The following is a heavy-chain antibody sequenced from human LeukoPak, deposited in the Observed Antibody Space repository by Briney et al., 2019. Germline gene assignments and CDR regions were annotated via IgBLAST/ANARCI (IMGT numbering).Heavy chain of an antibody. Sequence: GGSLRLPCAASGFTFSNYAMSWVRQAPGKGLEWVSAISASGGSTYYADSVKGRFTISRDNSKNTLYLQMNSLRAEDTAVYYCAKLPPVVPAAPWFDPWGQGTLVTVSS. D-gene: IGHD2-2*01. J-gene: IGHJ5*02. CDR3: AKLPPVVPAAPWFDP. CDR1: GFTFSNYA. CDR2: ISASGGST. V-gene: IGHV3-23*01.